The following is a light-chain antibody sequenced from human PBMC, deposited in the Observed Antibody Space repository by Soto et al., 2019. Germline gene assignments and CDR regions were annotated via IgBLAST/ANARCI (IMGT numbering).Light chain of an antibody. CDR2: DAS. Sequence: DTEVIQSPSSLSASVGDRVNMTCKASQGISDHLNWYQYKEGEAPQLLIYDASNLESGVPSSFSGSGSGTDFTLTIVSLQPQDIASYYCQRFANLPMTFGQGTRLEIK. CDR3: QRFANLPMT. CDR1: QGISDH. J-gene: IGKJ5*01. V-gene: IGKV1-33*01.